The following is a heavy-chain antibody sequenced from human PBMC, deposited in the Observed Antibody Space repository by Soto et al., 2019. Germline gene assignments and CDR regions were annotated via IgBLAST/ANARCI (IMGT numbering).Heavy chain of an antibody. Sequence: SETLSLTCTVSGGSISSGGYYWSWIRQHPGKGLEWIGYIYYSGSTYYNPSLKSRVTISVDTSKNQFSLKLSSVTAADTAAYYCARHPTYYDILTGYYGPVDIDDYWGQGTLVTVS. V-gene: IGHV4-31*03. J-gene: IGHJ4*02. D-gene: IGHD3-9*01. CDR3: ARHPTYYDILTGYYGPVDIDDY. CDR1: GGSISSGGYY. CDR2: IYYSGST.